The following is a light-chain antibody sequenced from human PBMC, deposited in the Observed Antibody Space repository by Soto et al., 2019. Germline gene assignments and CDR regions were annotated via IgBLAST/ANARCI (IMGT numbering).Light chain of an antibody. CDR2: GAS. Sequence: EVVLTQSPGTVSLSPGEGVTLSCRASQSVDTNYLAWYQQKPGQAPRLLIFGASTRATGIADRFSGSGSGTGFALTISRLEPEDFAVYYCLQYGNSVYTFGQGTKLDIK. V-gene: IGKV3-20*01. CDR3: LQYGNSVYT. CDR1: QSVDTNY. J-gene: IGKJ2*01.